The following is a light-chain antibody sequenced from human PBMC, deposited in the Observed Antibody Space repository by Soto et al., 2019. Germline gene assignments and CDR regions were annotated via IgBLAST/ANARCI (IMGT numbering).Light chain of an antibody. J-gene: IGLJ2*01. V-gene: IGLV1-44*01. CDR2: SND. Sequence: QSVLTQPPSASGTPGQRVTISCSGSSSNIGSNTVNWYHQVPGTAPKLLIYSNDQRPSGVPDRFSGSKSGTSVSLAISGLQSEDEADYHCAAWDDSLNAVVFGGGTKLTVL. CDR1: SSNIGSNT. CDR3: AAWDDSLNAVV.